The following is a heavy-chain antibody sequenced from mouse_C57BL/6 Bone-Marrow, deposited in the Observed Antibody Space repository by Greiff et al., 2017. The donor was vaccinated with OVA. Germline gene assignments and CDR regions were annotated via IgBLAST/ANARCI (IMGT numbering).Heavy chain of an antibody. V-gene: IGHV1-62-2*01. Sequence: QVQLKQSGAELVKPGASVKLSCKASGYTFTEYTIHWVKQRSGQGLEWIGWFYPGSGSIKYNEKFKVKATLTADKSSSTVYMELSRLTSEDSAVYFCARHEEDYYGSSLYAMDYWGQVTSVTVSS. CDR3: ARHEEDYYGSSLYAMDY. D-gene: IGHD1-1*01. CDR2: FYPGSGSI. J-gene: IGHJ4*01. CDR1: GYTFTEYT.